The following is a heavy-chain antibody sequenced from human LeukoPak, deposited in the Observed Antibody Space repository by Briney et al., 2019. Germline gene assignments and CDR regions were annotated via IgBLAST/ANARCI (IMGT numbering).Heavy chain of an antibody. CDR2: IKSKTDGGTI. V-gene: IGHV3-15*07. Sequence: GGSLRLSCAASGFSFSNAWMNWVRQAPGKGLEWVGRIKSKTDGGTIDYAAPVKGRFTISRDDSKDTLYLQMNSLRAEDTAVYYCAKGNTMYTAYYFDYWGQGTLVTVSS. D-gene: IGHD3-10*02. J-gene: IGHJ4*02. CDR3: AKGNTMYTAYYFDY. CDR1: GFSFSNAW.